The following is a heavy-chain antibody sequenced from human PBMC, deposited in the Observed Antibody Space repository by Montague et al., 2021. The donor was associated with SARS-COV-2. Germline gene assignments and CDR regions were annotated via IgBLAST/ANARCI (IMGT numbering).Heavy chain of an antibody. J-gene: IGHJ6*02. Sequence: SETLSLTCIVSGYSINSGYYWDWIRQPPGKGLEWIGSINHSGSTYYNPPLKSRVTISMDTSKNRLSLELSSVTAADTAVYYCARFAYRLLFIASYYGMDVWGQGTTVTVSS. V-gene: IGHV4-38-2*02. CDR2: INHSGST. CDR1: GYSINSGYY. CDR3: ARFAYRLLFIASYYGMDV. D-gene: IGHD2-2*01.